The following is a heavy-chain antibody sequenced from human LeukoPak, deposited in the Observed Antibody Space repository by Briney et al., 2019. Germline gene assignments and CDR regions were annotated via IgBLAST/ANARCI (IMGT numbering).Heavy chain of an antibody. D-gene: IGHD6-19*01. J-gene: IGHJ4*02. CDR1: GFTFSSYS. CDR3: ARDLGSYSSGWYMGFDY. Sequence: QPGGSLRLSCAASGFTFSSYSMNWVRQAPGKGLEWVSSISSSSSYIYYADSVEGRFTISRENAKNSLYLQMNSLRAEDTAIYYCARDLGSYSSGWYMGFDYWGQGTLVTVSS. CDR2: ISSSSSYI. V-gene: IGHV3-21*01.